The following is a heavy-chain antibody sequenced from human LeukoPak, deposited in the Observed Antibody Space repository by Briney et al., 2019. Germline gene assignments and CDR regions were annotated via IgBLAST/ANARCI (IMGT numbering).Heavy chain of an antibody. J-gene: IGHJ4*02. CDR3: ARDRGTTGYYYLDS. CDR1: GGPITEYY. Sequence: SETLSLTCSVSGGPITEYYWSWIRQPPGKGLEWIGYIYHTGSTNYSPSLKSRLTMSVDASRNQFSLKLVSVTAADTGVYYCARDRGTTGYYYLDSWCQGILVTVSS. CDR2: IYHTGST. V-gene: IGHV4-59*01. D-gene: IGHD1-26*01.